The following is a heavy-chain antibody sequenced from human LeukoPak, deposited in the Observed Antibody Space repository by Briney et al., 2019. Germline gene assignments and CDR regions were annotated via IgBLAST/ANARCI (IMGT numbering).Heavy chain of an antibody. CDR2: IYSGAAT. D-gene: IGHD1-26*01. J-gene: IGHJ4*02. V-gene: IGHV3-53*01. CDR1: GFTVSSNY. CDR3: VRIIVGAAADYFDY. Sequence: PGGSLRLSCAASGFTVSSNYMSWVRQAPGKGLERVSVIYSGAATSYADSVKGRFTISRDNSKNTLYLQMNSLRAEDTALYYCVRIIVGAAADYFDYWGQGTLVTVSS.